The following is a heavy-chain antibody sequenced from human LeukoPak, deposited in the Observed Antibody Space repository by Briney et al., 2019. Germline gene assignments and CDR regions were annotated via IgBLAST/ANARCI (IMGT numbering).Heavy chain of an antibody. J-gene: IGHJ3*02. V-gene: IGHV1-69*13. D-gene: IGHD1-7*01. CDR1: GGTFSSYA. Sequence: SVKVSCKASGGTFSSYAISWVRQAPGQGLEWMGGIIPIFGTANYAQKFQGRVTITADESTGTAYMELSSLRSEDTAVYYCATAANTYNWNYGRAFDIWGQGTMVTVSS. CDR3: ATAANTYNWNYGRAFDI. CDR2: IIPIFGTA.